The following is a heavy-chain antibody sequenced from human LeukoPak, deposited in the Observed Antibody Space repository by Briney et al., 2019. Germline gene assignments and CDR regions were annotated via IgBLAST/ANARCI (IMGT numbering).Heavy chain of an antibody. CDR1: GSSFTSYW. CDR3: ARLPVSSGYYYVDY. D-gene: IGHD3-22*01. CDR2: IYPGDTDS. V-gene: IGHV5-51*01. J-gene: IGHJ4*02. Sequence: GESLKISCKGSGSSFTSYWIGSARQMPGKGLEWMGIIYPGDTDSRYSPSFQGQATISADKSISTAYLQWSSLKASDTAMYYCARLPVSSGYYYVDYWGQGTMVTVSS.